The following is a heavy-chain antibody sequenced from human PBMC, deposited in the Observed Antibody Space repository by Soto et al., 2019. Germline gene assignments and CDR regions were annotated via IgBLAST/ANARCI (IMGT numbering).Heavy chain of an antibody. V-gene: IGHV3-33*01. Sequence: QVQLVESGGGVVQPGRSLRLSCAASGFLFSTYGMHWVRQAPGKGLEWVAVTWYDGSNKYYADSVRGRFTISRDNSKDTLCPQMNSLRAEDTAVYYCARAVGPFDVWGQGTLVTVSS. J-gene: IGHJ3*01. CDR1: GFLFSTYG. CDR2: TWYDGSNK. CDR3: ARAVGPFDV.